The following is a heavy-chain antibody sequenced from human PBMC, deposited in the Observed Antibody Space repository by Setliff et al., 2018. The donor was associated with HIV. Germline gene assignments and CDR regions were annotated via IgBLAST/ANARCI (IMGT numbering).Heavy chain of an antibody. Sequence: PSETLSLTCTVSGGSISSSTYYWGWIRQPPGKGLEWIGSIYFSGSAHYNPSLKSRVTILVDTSKNQFSLKLSSVTAADTAVYYCARGGGYNFWSGYSHYFYMDVWGKGTTVTVSS. V-gene: IGHV4-39*07. CDR3: ARGGGYNFWSGYSHYFYMDV. CDR2: IYFSGSA. CDR1: GGSISSSTYY. J-gene: IGHJ6*03. D-gene: IGHD3-3*01.